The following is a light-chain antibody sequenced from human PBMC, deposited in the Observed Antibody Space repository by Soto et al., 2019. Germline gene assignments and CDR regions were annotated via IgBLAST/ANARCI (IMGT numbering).Light chain of an antibody. J-gene: IGKJ4*01. CDR1: QSVNSNY. Sequence: EIVLTQSPGTLSLSPGERATLSCRAGQSVNSNYLAWYQQKPGQAPRLLIYGASSRATGIPDRFSGSGSGTDFTLTISRLEPEDFAVYYCQQYGSSPLTFGGGTKVDIK. V-gene: IGKV3-20*01. CDR3: QQYGSSPLT. CDR2: GAS.